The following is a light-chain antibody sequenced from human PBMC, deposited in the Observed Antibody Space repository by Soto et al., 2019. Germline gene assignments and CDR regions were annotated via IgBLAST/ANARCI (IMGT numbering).Light chain of an antibody. CDR1: SSNIGGNS. J-gene: IGLJ1*01. V-gene: IGLV1-51*01. CDR3: SSHSISTTLDYV. Sequence: QSVLTQPPSVSAAPGQKVTISCSGSSSNIGGNSVSWYQQLPGTAPKLLIYDDNKRPSGIPDRFSGSKSGNTASLTISELQAEDEADYYCSSHSISTTLDYVFGTGTKVTVL. CDR2: DDN.